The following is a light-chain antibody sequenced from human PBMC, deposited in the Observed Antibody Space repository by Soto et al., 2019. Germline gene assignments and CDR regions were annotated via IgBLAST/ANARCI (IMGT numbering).Light chain of an antibody. CDR2: GAS. Sequence: AIQLTQPPSSLSASVGDRVSITCRASQGIRNDLGWYQHKPGKAPKLLIHGASSLQSGVPSRFSGSASGTEFTLTISSLQPEDLASYYCLQDHSYPWTFGQGTKVEI. V-gene: IGKV1-6*01. J-gene: IGKJ1*01. CDR3: LQDHSYPWT. CDR1: QGIRND.